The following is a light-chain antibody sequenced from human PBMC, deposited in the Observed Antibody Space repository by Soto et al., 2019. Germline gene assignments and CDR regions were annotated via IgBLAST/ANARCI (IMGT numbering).Light chain of an antibody. Sequence: QSVLTQPASVSGSPGQSITISCTGTSSDVGGYNYVSWYQQHPGKAPKLMIYDVSNRPSGVSNRFSGSKSGNTASLTISGLQAEVVVDYYCSSDTSSSTLYVFGTGTDVTVL. CDR1: SSDVGGYNY. CDR3: SSDTSSSTLYV. V-gene: IGLV2-14*01. J-gene: IGLJ1*01. CDR2: DVS.